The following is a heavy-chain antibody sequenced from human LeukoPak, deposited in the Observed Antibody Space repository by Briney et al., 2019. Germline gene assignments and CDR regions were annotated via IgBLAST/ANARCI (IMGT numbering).Heavy chain of an antibody. CDR3: ASWGMVRGVTYQDY. J-gene: IGHJ4*02. CDR2: INHSGST. Sequence: PSETLSLTCAGYGGSFSGYYWSWIRQPPGKGLEWIGEINHSGSTNYNPSLKSRVTISVDTSKNQFSLKLSSVTAADTAVYYCASWGMVRGVTYQDYWGQGTLVTVSS. D-gene: IGHD3-10*01. CDR1: GGSFSGYY. V-gene: IGHV4-34*01.